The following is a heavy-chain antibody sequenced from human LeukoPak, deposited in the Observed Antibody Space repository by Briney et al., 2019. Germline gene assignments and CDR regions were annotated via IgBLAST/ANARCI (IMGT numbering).Heavy chain of an antibody. D-gene: IGHD6-13*01. CDR1: GGSICSYY. CDR3: LLNCSSSNSSPGV. J-gene: IGHJ6*04. CDR2: IYYSGST. Sequence: PSETLSLTCTVSGGSICSYYWSWIRQPPGKGLEWIGYIYYSGSTNYNPSLKSRVTISVDTSKNQFSLKLSSVSAADTAVYYCLLNCSSSNSSPGVWGKGTTVAVSS. V-gene: IGHV4-59*01.